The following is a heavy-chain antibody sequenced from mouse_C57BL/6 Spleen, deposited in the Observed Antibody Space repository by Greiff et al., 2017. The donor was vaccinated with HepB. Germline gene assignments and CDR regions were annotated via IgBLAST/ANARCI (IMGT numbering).Heavy chain of an antibody. CDR1: GYAFSSSW. CDR2: IYPGDGDT. J-gene: IGHJ2*01. V-gene: IGHV1-82*01. Sequence: VQLQQSGPELVKPGASVKISCKASGYAFSSSWMNWVKQRPEKGLEWIGRIYPGDGDTNYNGKFKGKATLTADKSSSTAYMQLSSLTSEDSAVYFCASWDAYLDYWGQGTTLTVSS. D-gene: IGHD4-1*01. CDR3: ASWDAYLDY.